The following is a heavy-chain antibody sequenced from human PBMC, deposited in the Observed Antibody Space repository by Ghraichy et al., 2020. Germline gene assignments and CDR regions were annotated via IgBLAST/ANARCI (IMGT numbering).Heavy chain of an antibody. D-gene: IGHD3-22*01. CDR2: IYYSGST. CDR3: ARQNTIYYDSSGYGGCYFDY. Sequence: SQTLSLTCTVSGGSISSSSYYWGWIRQPPGKGLEWIGNIYYSGSTYYNPSLKSRVTMSVDTSKNQFSLKLRSVTAADTAVYYCARQNTIYYDSSGYGGCYFDYWGQGTLVTVSS. V-gene: IGHV4-39*01. CDR1: GGSISSSSYY. J-gene: IGHJ4*02.